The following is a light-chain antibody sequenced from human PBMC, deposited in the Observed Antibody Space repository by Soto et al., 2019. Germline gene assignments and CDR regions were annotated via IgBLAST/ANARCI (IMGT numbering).Light chain of an antibody. CDR1: QSFTTSQ. V-gene: IGKV3-20*01. CDR3: QQYDSYSYT. CDR2: GAS. Sequence: EIVLTQSPGTLSLSPGERATLFCRASQSFTTSQLAWYQQRPGQAPRVLIFGASRRATGIPDRFSGSGSGTDFTLTISRLEPEDSATYYCQQYDSYSYTFGQGTKLEIK. J-gene: IGKJ2*01.